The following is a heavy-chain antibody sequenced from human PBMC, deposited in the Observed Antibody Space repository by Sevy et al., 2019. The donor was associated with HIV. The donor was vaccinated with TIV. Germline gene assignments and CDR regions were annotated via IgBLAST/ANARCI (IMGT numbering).Heavy chain of an antibody. Sequence: SETLSLSCTVSGGSVSSSIYYWSWIRQPPGQGLEWIGYMYYSGSTNYNPSLKSRVTISVDTSKNQFSLKLSSVTAADTAVYYCARVRGGYGGFGGIDYWGQGTLVTVSS. D-gene: IGHD5-12*01. V-gene: IGHV4-61*01. CDR1: GGSVSSSIYY. CDR3: ARVRGGYGGFGGIDY. CDR2: MYYSGST. J-gene: IGHJ4*02.